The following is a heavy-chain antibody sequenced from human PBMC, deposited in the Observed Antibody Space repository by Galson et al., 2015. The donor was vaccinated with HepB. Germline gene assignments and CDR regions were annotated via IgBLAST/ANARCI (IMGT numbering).Heavy chain of an antibody. J-gene: IGHJ4*02. V-gene: IGHV3-30*18. CDR2: ISYDGSNK. Sequence: SLRLSCAASGFTLSSYGMHWVRQTPGKGLEWVAVISYDGSNKYYADSVKGRFTISRDNSKNTLYLQMNSLRTEDTAVYYCAKGHDSSGYYSEYSDYWGQGTLVTVSS. CDR1: GFTLSSYG. D-gene: IGHD3-22*01. CDR3: AKGHDSSGYYSEYSDY.